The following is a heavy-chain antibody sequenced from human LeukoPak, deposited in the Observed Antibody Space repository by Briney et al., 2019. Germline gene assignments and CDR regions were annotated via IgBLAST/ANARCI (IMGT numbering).Heavy chain of an antibody. CDR1: GFTFSSYA. Sequence: PGGSLRLSCAASGFTFSSYAMSWVRQAPGKGLEWVSAIGGSGGSTYYADSVKGRFAISRDNSKNTLYLQMNSLRAEDTAVYYCAKYYYDSSGYPEPFDYWGQGTLVTVSS. CDR2: IGGSGGST. J-gene: IGHJ4*02. D-gene: IGHD3-22*01. V-gene: IGHV3-23*01. CDR3: AKYYYDSSGYPEPFDY.